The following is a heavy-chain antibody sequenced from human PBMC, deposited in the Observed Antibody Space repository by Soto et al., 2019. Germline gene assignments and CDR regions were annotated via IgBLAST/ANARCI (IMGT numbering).Heavy chain of an antibody. Sequence: SETLSLTCAVSGGSIGGAGYSWSRLPLPPGGGLEWIGYMYHSGTFLKSPSLKTRLTMSLDMSKNQFSLTLNSMTAADTAVYYCARAQFYSGSGNYNNLMFDAWGQG. V-gene: IGHV4-30-2*01. CDR1: GGSIGGAGYS. D-gene: IGHD3-10*01. CDR3: ARAQFYSGSGNYNNLMFDA. J-gene: IGHJ5*02. CDR2: MYHSGTF.